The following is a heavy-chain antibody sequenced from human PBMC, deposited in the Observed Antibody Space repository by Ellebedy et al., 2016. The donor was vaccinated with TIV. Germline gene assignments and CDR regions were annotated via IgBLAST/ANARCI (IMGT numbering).Heavy chain of an antibody. Sequence: SETLSLTXSVAGGSLSTGTYYWSWIRQTPGKGLEWIGSIYYSWNTNYNPSLKSRVTISVDTSKNLFSLKLSSVTAADTAVYYCTRNPGLYYDSSGYMDVWGQGTTVTVSS. CDR1: GGSLSTGTYY. D-gene: IGHD3-22*01. CDR2: IYYSWNT. J-gene: IGHJ6*02. CDR3: TRNPGLYYDSSGYMDV. V-gene: IGHV4-61*01.